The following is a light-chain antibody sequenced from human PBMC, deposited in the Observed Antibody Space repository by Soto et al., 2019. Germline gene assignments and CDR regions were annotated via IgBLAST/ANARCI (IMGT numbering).Light chain of an antibody. CDR1: QSVNSN. CDR2: GAS. Sequence: EIVMTQSPATLSVSPGERATLSCRASQSVNSNLAWYQQKPGQAPRLLISGASTRATGIPARFSGSGSETESTLTISSLQSEDLAVYYCQQYNNWWTFGQGTKVEIK. J-gene: IGKJ1*01. CDR3: QQYNNWWT. V-gene: IGKV3-15*01.